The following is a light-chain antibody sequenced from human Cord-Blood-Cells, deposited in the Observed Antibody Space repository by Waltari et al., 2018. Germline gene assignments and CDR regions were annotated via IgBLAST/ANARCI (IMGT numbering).Light chain of an antibody. CDR2: DAS. CDR3: QQYDNLLFT. V-gene: IGKV1-33*01. CDR1: QDISNY. J-gene: IGKJ3*01. Sequence: DIQMTQSPSSLSASGGDRVTLTCQASQDISNYLNWYQQKPGKAPKLLIYDASNLETGVPSRFSGSGSGTDFTFTISSLQPEDIATYYCQQYDNLLFTFGPGTKVDIK.